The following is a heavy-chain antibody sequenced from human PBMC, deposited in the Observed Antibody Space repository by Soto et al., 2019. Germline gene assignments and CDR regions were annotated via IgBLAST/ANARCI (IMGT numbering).Heavy chain of an antibody. D-gene: IGHD3-9*01. J-gene: IGHJ4*02. CDR2: IHYSGTT. Sequence: HVQLQESGPTLVKPSETLSLTCAVSGASISTSYWWSWVRQSPGKGLEWIGEIHYSGTTNYNPSLESRVSISMDKSKNQSSLNLNSVTAADTAMYFCTRALLKALDYWGQGTLVTVSS. V-gene: IGHV4-4*02. CDR1: GASISTSYW. CDR3: TRALLKALDY.